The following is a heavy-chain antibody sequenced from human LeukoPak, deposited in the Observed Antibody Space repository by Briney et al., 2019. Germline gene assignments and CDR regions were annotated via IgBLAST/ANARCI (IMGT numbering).Heavy chain of an antibody. V-gene: IGHV4-4*07. Sequence: PSETLSLTCTVSGGSISSYYWSWIRQPAGKGLEWIGRIYTSGSTNYNPSLKSRVTMSVDTYKNQFSLKLSSVTAADTAVYYCAREGDDYGDYVVAFDIWGQGTMVTVSS. D-gene: IGHD4-17*01. CDR2: IYTSGST. J-gene: IGHJ3*02. CDR1: GGSISSYY. CDR3: AREGDDYGDYVVAFDI.